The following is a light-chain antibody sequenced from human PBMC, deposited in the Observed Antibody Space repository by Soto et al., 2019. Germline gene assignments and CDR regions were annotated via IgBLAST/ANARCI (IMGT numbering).Light chain of an antibody. Sequence: ALTQPPSASGSPGQSVTISCTVTSSDVGGYNYVSWYQQHPGKAPKLMIYEVSKRPSGVPDRFSGSKSGNTASLTVSGLQAEDEADYYCSSYAGSNNFNVFGTGTKVTVL. CDR1: SSDVGGYNY. J-gene: IGLJ1*01. V-gene: IGLV2-8*01. CDR2: EVS. CDR3: SSYAGSNNFNV.